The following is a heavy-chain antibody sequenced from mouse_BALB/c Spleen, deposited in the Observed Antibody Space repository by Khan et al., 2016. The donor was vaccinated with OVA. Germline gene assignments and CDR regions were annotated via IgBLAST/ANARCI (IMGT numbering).Heavy chain of an antibody. CDR3: AREASSCSFSCPY. CDR1: GYTFTNYV. CDR2: INPDNAGT. Sequence: VQLQQPGPELVEPGASVKMSCKASGYTFTNYVMHWVKQKPGQGLEWIGYINPDNAGTRYNEKFKGKATLTSAISSTTAYMELSSLTSEDSAVYYCAREASSCSFSCPYWGQGTLVTVSA. V-gene: IGHV1S136*01. J-gene: IGHJ3*01. D-gene: IGHD1-1*01.